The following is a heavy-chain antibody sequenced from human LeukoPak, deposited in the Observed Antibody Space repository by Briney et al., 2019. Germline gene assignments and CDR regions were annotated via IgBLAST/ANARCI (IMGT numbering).Heavy chain of an antibody. CDR2: ISSNGAGT. CDR3: VKVQDGSTFDY. CDR1: GFTFSSYA. Sequence: GGSLRLSCSASGFTFSSYAMYWVRQAPGKRLEYASSISSNGAGTLYADSVKGRFTISRDNSRNTLYLQMNSLRPEDTAVYYCVKVQDGSTFDYWGQGSLVTVSS. V-gene: IGHV3-64D*09. J-gene: IGHJ4*02. D-gene: IGHD5-24*01.